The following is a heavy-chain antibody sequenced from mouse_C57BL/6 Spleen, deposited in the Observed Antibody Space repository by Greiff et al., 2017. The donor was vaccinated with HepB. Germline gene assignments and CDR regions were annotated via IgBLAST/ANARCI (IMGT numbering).Heavy chain of an antibody. V-gene: IGHV3-6*01. J-gene: IGHJ3*01. CDR2: ISYDGSN. CDR3: ARDEDYSTPFAY. CDR1: GYSITSGYY. D-gene: IGHD2-5*01. Sequence: DVQLQESGPGLVKPSQSLSLTCSVTGYSITSGYYWNWIRQFPGNKLEWMGYISYDGSNNYNPSLKNRISITRDTSKNQFFLKLNSVTTEDTATYYCARDEDYSTPFAYWGQGTLVTVSA.